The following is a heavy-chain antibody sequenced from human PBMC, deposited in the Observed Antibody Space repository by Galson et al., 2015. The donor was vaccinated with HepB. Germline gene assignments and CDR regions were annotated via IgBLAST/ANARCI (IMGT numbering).Heavy chain of an antibody. Sequence: SVKVSCKASGGTFSSYAISWVRQAPGQGLEWMGIINPSGGSTNYAQKFQGRVTMTRDTSTSTVYMELTSLISEDTAVYYCARDEGEQWLGGRYWGQGTLVTVSS. CDR2: INPSGGST. D-gene: IGHD6-19*01. CDR3: ARDEGEQWLGGRY. V-gene: IGHV1-46*01. J-gene: IGHJ4*02. CDR1: GGTFSSYA.